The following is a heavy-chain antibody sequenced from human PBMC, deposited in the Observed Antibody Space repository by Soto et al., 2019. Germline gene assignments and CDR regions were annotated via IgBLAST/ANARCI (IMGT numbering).Heavy chain of an antibody. D-gene: IGHD3-3*01. J-gene: IGHJ6*02. CDR3: ARETREEYYDFWSGYAPDYYGMYV. CDR2: ISSSSSTI. V-gene: IGHV3-48*02. Sequence: GGSLRLSCAASGFTFSSYSMNWVRQAPGKGLEWVSYISSSSSTIYYADSVKGRFTISRDNAKNSLYLQMNSLRDEDTAVYYCARETREEYYDFWSGYAPDYYGMYVWGQGTTVTVSS. CDR1: GFTFSSYS.